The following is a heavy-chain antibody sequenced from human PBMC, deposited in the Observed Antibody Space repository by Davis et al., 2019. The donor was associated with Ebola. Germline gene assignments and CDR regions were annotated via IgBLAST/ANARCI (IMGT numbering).Heavy chain of an antibody. CDR3: ASPRKGWCDY. CDR1: GYSFSSYA. CDR2: INAGNGNT. D-gene: IGHD2-21*01. V-gene: IGHV1-3*01. Sequence: ASVKVSCKASGYSFSSYAIHWVRQAPGQRLEWMGWINAGNGNTKYSQKFQDGVTITRDTSASTAYMELSSLRSEDTAVYYCASPRKGWCDYWGQGTLVTVSS. J-gene: IGHJ4*02.